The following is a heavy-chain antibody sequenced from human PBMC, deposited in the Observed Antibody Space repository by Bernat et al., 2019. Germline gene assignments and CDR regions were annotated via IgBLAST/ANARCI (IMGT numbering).Heavy chain of an antibody. Sequence: QVQLQESGPGLVKPSETLSLTCTVSGGSISSYYWSWIRQPPGKGLEWIGYIYYSGSTNYNPSLKSRVTISVDTSKNQFSLKLSSMTAADTAVYYCARCGYSGYVGYYYYGMDVWGQGTTVTVSS. CDR1: GGSISSYY. CDR2: IYYSGST. V-gene: IGHV4-59*01. D-gene: IGHD5-12*01. CDR3: ARCGYSGYVGYYYYGMDV. J-gene: IGHJ6*02.